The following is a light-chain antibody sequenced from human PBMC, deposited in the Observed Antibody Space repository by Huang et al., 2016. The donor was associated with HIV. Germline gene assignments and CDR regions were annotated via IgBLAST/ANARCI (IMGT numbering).Light chain of an antibody. CDR3: QQSYSNT. CDR1: QSISSY. J-gene: IGKJ2*01. V-gene: IGKV1-39*01. Sequence: DIQMTQSPSSLSASVGDRVTITCRASQSISSYLNWYQQKPGKAPKLLIYAASSLQRGVPSRFSGSGSGTDFTLTISSLQPEDFATYYCQQSYSNTFGQGTKLEIK. CDR2: AAS.